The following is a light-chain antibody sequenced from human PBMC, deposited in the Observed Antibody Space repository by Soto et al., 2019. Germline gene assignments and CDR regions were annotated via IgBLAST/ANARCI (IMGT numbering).Light chain of an antibody. CDR2: GAS. V-gene: IGKV3-15*01. J-gene: IGKJ4*01. CDR3: QQYGSSPPLT. Sequence: ETVMTQSPATLSVSPGERATLSCRASQSISSHLAWYQHKPGQAPRLLIYGASTRATGIPASFSGSGSGTEFTLTISSLQSEDFAVYYCQQYGSSPPLTFGGGTKVEIK. CDR1: QSISSH.